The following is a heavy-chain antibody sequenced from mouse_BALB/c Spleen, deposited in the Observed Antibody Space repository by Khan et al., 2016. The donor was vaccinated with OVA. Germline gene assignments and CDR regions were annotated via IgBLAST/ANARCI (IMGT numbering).Heavy chain of an antibody. D-gene: IGHD2-14*01. CDR2: IWGGGGT. CDR1: GFSLSRYN. V-gene: IGHV2-6-4*01. J-gene: IGHJ4*01. Sequence: QVQLKQSGPGLVAPSQSLSITCTVSGFSLSRYNIHWVRQPPGKGLEWLGMIWGGGGTDYNSTLKSRLSISKDNSKSQVFLKMNSFQTDDSAMYXGARAYYRYDGYDAMDYWGQGTSVTVSS. CDR3: ARAYYRYDGYDAMDY.